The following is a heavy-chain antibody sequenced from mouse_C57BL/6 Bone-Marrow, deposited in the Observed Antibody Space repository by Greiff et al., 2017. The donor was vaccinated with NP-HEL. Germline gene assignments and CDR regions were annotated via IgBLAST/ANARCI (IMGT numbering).Heavy chain of an antibody. CDR3: ARDCDVSNWYYDI. Sequence: VQLQQPGAELVMPGASVKLSCKASGYTFTSYWMHWVKQRPGQGLEWIGEIDPSDSYTNYNQKFKGKSTLTVDKSSSTAYMQLSRLTSEDSAVYSCARDCDVSNWYYDIWDTGTTVTVTA. J-gene: IGHJ1*03. CDR1: GYTFTSYW. V-gene: IGHV1-69*01. CDR2: IDPSDSYT. D-gene: IGHD6-2*01.